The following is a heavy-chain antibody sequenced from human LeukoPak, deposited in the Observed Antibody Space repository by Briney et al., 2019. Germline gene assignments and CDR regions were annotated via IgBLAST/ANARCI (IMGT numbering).Heavy chain of an antibody. V-gene: IGHV1-18*01. D-gene: IGHD3-9*01. Sequence: ASVKVSCKASGYTFTSYGTSWVRQAPGQGLEWMGWISAYNGNTNYAQKLQGRVTMTTDTSTSTAYMELRSLRSDDTAVYYCARMGGYYDILTGYYPPLYYFDYWGQGTLVTVSS. CDR1: GYTFTSYG. CDR3: ARMGGYYDILTGYYPPLYYFDY. CDR2: ISAYNGNT. J-gene: IGHJ4*02.